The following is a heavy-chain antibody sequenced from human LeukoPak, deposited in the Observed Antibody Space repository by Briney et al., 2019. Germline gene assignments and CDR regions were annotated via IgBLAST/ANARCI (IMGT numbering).Heavy chain of an antibody. D-gene: IGHD5-18*01. V-gene: IGHV1-69*04. CDR3: ASSVTANGPSAKYYYGMDV. CDR2: IIPIFGIA. CDR1: GGTFSSYA. Sequence: ASVKVSCKASGGTFSSYAISWVRQAPGQGLEWMGRIIPIFGIANYAQKFQGRVTITADKSTSTAYMELSSLRSEDTAVYYCASSVTANGPSAKYYYGMDVWGQGTTVTVSS. J-gene: IGHJ6*02.